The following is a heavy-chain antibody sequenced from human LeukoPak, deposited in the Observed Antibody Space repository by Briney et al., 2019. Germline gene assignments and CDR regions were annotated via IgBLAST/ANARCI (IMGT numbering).Heavy chain of an antibody. D-gene: IGHD1-26*01. CDR1: GGSISSYY. V-gene: IGHV4-59*12. J-gene: IGHJ4*02. CDR3: ARRERGDFDY. CDR2: IYYSGST. Sequence: SETLSLTCTVSGGSISSYYWSWIRQPPGKGLEWIGYIYYSGSTNYNPSLKSRVTISVDTSKNQFSLKLSSVTAADTAVYYCARRERGDFDYWGQGTLVTVSS.